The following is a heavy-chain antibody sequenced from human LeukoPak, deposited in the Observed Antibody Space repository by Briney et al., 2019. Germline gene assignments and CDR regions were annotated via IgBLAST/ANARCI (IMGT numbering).Heavy chain of an antibody. V-gene: IGHV1-69*13. Sequence: GASVKASCKASGGTFSSYAISWVRQAPGQGLEWMGGIIPIFGTANYAQKLQGRVTIAADESTSTAYMELSSLRSEDTAVYYCARQTGDNYYYYMDVWGKGTTVTVSS. CDR3: ARQTGDNYYYYMDV. D-gene: IGHD7-27*01. CDR2: IIPIFGTA. CDR1: GGTFSSYA. J-gene: IGHJ6*03.